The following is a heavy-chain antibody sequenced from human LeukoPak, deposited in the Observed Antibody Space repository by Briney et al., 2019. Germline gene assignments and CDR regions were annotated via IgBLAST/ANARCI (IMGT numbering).Heavy chain of an antibody. Sequence: GGSLRLSCAASGFTFSDYYMSWIRQAPGKGLEWVSLLYSGGNTYYADSVKGRFTISRDNSNNTLYLQLDSLRAEDTAIYYCAGVMRGAFDILGQGTLVTVSS. CDR3: AGVMRGAFDI. CDR1: GFTFSDYY. CDR2: LYSGGNT. J-gene: IGHJ3*02. V-gene: IGHV3-53*01.